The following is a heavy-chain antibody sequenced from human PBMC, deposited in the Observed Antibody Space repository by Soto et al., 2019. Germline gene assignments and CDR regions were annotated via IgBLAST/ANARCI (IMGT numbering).Heavy chain of an antibody. CDR2: IIPVFGTP. CDR3: SRGDATTIVVPTYYAMAV. V-gene: IGHV1-69*12. J-gene: IGHJ6*02. D-gene: IGHD3-22*01. Sequence: QVQLVQSGAEVKKPGSSVKVSCTASGGSLSNFGISWVRQAPGQGLEWMGAIIPVFGTPNYAQKFQDRVTINADESTTTVYMEVRSLTSEDTAVYYCSRGDATTIVVPTYYAMAVWGQGTTVTVSS. CDR1: GGSLSNFG.